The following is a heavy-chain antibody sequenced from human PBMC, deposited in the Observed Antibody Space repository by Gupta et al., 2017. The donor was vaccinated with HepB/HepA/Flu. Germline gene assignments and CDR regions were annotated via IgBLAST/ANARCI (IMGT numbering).Heavy chain of an antibody. CDR3: ARREGYGPAFDI. Sequence: QVTLKESGPVLVKPTETLTLTCTVSGFSLSNSRMGVSWIRQPPGKALEWLAHIFSNDEKSYSTSLNNRLTISRDTSKSQVVLTMTNMDPVDTATYYCARREGYGPAFDIWGQGTMVTVSS. CDR2: IFSNDEK. CDR1: GFSLSNSRMG. V-gene: IGHV2-26*01. J-gene: IGHJ3*02. D-gene: IGHD4-17*01.